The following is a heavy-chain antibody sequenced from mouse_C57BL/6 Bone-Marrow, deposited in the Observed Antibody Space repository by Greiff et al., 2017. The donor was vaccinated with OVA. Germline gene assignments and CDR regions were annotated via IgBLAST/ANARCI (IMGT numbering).Heavy chain of an antibody. CDR1: GYTFTSYW. D-gene: IGHD2-1*01. V-gene: IGHV1-74*01. CDR2: IHPSDSDT. J-gene: IGHJ2*01. CDR3: AIGGNYVGNYFDY. Sequence: VQLQQPAAELVKPGASVKVSCKASGYTFTSYWMHWVKQRPGQGLEWIGRIHPSDSDTNYNQKFKGKATLTVDKSSSTAYMQLSSLTSEDSAVYYCAIGGNYVGNYFDYWGQGTTLTVSS.